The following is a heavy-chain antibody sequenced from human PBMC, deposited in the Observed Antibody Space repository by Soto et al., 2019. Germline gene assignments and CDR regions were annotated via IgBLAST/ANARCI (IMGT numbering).Heavy chain of an antibody. Sequence: ASVKVSCKASGYTFTSYYMHWVRQAPGQGLEWMGIINPSGGSTSYAQKFQERVTITRDMSTSTAYMELSSLRSEDTAVYYCAAGRTGGSYYGMDVWGQGTTVTVSS. CDR3: AAGRTGGSYYGMDV. CDR1: GYTFTSYY. V-gene: IGHV1-46*01. D-gene: IGHD2-2*01. CDR2: INPSGGST. J-gene: IGHJ6*02.